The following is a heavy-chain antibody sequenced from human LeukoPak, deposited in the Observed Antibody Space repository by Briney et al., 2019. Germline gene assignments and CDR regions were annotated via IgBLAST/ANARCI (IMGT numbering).Heavy chain of an antibody. CDR2: ISGSTSTI. D-gene: IGHD2-2*01. CDR1: GFTFSHYS. Sequence: PGGSLRLSCAASGFTFSHYSMNWVRQAPGKGLEWVSYISGSTSTIYYADSVKGRFTISRDNAKNSLYLQMNSLRAEDTAVYYCARDTTWDYYYYFYMDVWGKGTTVTVSS. J-gene: IGHJ6*03. V-gene: IGHV3-48*01. CDR3: ARDTTWDYYYYFYMDV.